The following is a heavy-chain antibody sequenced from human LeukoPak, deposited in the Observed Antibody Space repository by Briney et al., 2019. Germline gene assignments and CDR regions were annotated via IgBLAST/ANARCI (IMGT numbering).Heavy chain of an antibody. CDR3: ARGSHIVVVPAAIDY. CDR1: GFTFSSYW. Sequence: GGSLRLSCAASGFTFSSYWMHWVRQAPGKGLVWVSRINSDGSSTSYADSVKGRFTISRDNAKNTLYLQMNSLRAEDTAVYYCARGSHIVVVPAAIDYWGQGTLVTVSS. V-gene: IGHV3-74*01. J-gene: IGHJ4*02. CDR2: INSDGSST. D-gene: IGHD2-2*01.